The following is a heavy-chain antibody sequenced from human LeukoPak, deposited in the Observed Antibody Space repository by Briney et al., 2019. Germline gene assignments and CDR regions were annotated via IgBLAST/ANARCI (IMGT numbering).Heavy chain of an antibody. J-gene: IGHJ4*01. D-gene: IGHD2-8*01. CDR2: IRFEGREK. CDR3: STDPRLLIY. V-gene: IGHV3-30*02. CDR1: GFTFSYYG. Sequence: GGSLRLSCAASGFTFSYYGMHWVRQAPGKGLEWVGFIRFEGREKFYADSVKGRFTISRDNSKNMLYLEMNSLRPDDTALYYCSTDPRLLIYWGHGTLVTVSS.